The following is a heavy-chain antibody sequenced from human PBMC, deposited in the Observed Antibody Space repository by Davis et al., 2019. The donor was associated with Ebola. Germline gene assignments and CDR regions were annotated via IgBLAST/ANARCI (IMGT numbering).Heavy chain of an antibody. Sequence: ASVKVSCKASGYTFTGYYMHWVRQAPGQGLEWMGWINPNSGGTNYAQKFQGRVTMTRNTSISTAYMELNSLRSEDTAVYYCARGLAVLWFGELLYTNVGYPVGFDPWGQGTLVTVSS. J-gene: IGHJ5*02. CDR3: ARGLAVLWFGELLYTNVGYPVGFDP. D-gene: IGHD3-10*01. CDR1: GYTFTGYY. CDR2: INPNSGGT. V-gene: IGHV1-2*02.